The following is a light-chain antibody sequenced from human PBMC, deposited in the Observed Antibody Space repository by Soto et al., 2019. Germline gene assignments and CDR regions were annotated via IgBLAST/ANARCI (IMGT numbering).Light chain of an antibody. CDR2: AAS. V-gene: IGKV1-6*01. J-gene: IGKJ1*01. CDR3: LQDHNHPWT. CDR1: QGIRND. Sequence: IQMTQSPSSLSASVGDSVTITCWASQGIRNDLGWSQQKPGKAPNLLIYAASSLQSRVPSSFSGSGSGTDFSLTISSLQLEDFATYYCLQDHNHPWTFGQGTKVDIK.